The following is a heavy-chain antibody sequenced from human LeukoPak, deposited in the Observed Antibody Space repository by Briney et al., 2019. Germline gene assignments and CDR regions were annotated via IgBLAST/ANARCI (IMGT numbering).Heavy chain of an antibody. D-gene: IGHD6-13*01. Sequence: SETLSLTCAVYGGSFSGYYWRWIRQPPGKGLEWIGEINHSGSTNYNPSLKSRVTISVDTSKNQFSLKLSSVTAADTAVYYCARQWSGSSWLIFDYWGQGTLVTVSS. CDR3: ARQWSGSSWLIFDY. CDR1: GGSFSGYY. CDR2: INHSGST. J-gene: IGHJ4*02. V-gene: IGHV4-34*01.